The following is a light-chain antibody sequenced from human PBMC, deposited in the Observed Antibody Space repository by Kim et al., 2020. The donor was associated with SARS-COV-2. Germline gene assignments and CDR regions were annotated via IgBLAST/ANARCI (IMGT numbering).Light chain of an antibody. V-gene: IGKV3D-15*01. Sequence: LSVSPRERATLSCRASQNIGRNLAWHQQKPGQVPRLLIFGASTRATGISARFSGSGSETEFTLTISSLQSEDFAVYYCQQYNALSTFGQGTKLEI. CDR3: QQYNALST. CDR1: QNIGRN. CDR2: GAS. J-gene: IGKJ2*01.